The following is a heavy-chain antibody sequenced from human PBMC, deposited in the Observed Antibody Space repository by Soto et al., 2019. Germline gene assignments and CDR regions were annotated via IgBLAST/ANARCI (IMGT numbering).Heavy chain of an antibody. CDR1: GFTFSSYS. D-gene: IGHD2-15*01. J-gene: IGHJ6*02. Sequence: GGSLRLSCAASGFTFSSYSMNWVRQAPGKGLEWVSSISSSSSYIYYADSVKGRFTISRDNAKNSLYLQMNSLRAEDTAVYYCARNPPVVVAAGYYYYYGMHVCGQGTTVTVSS. CDR2: ISSSSSYI. V-gene: IGHV3-21*01. CDR3: ARNPPVVVAAGYYYYYGMHV.